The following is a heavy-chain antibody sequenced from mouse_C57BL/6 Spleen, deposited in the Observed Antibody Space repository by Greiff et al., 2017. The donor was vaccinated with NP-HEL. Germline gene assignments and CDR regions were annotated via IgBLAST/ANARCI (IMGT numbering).Heavy chain of an antibody. V-gene: IGHV10-3*01. CDR1: GFTFNTYA. D-gene: IGHD2-2*01. CDR3: VRDKGFYYGYDGAMDY. Sequence: EVQLVESGGGLVQPKGSLKLSCAASGFTFNTYAMHWVRQAPGKGLEWVARIRSKSSNYATYYADSVKDRFTISRDDSQSMLYLQMNNLKTEDTAMYYCVRDKGFYYGYDGAMDYWGQGTSVTVSS. CDR2: IRSKSSNYAT. J-gene: IGHJ4*01.